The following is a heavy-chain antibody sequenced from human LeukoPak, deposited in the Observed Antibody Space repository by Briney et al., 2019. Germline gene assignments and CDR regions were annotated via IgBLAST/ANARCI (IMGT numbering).Heavy chain of an antibody. Sequence: SETLSLTCTVSGGSISSYYWSWIRQPPGKGLEWIGYIYYSGSTNYNPSLKSRVTISVDTSKNQFSLKLTSVTAADTAVYYCAKVSDRDSSGYYWGFEYWGQGTLVTVS. CDR1: GGSISSYY. CDR2: IYYSGST. D-gene: IGHD3-22*01. J-gene: IGHJ4*02. V-gene: IGHV4-59*08. CDR3: AKVSDRDSSGYYWGFEY.